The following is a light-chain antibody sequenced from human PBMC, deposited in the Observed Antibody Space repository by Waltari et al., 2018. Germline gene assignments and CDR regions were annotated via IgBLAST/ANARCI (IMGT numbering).Light chain of an antibody. CDR1: TSDVGNYKF. CDR3: CSYAGSGTYV. V-gene: IGLV2-23*02. J-gene: IGLJ1*01. Sequence: QAALTQPASVSGSPGQSITISCSGTTSDVGNYKFVSWYQKHPGKAPKLMIHEVSQRPSGVSDRFSGSRSGNTASLTISGLQAEDEADYYCCSYAGSGTYVFGCGTKVTVL. CDR2: EVS.